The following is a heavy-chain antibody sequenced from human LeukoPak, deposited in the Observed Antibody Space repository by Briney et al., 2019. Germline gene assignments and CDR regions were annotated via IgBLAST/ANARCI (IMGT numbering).Heavy chain of an antibody. CDR3: ARDSPYYYDSSGYFSDAFDI. CDR1: GFTFSSYW. J-gene: IGHJ3*02. V-gene: IGHV3-7*01. Sequence: GGSLRLSCAASGFTFSSYWMSWVRQAPGKGLEWVANIKQDGSEKYYVDSVKGRFTISRDNAKNSLYLQMNSLRAEDTAVYYCARDSPYYYDSSGYFSDAFDIWGQGTMVTVSS. CDR2: IKQDGSEK. D-gene: IGHD3-22*01.